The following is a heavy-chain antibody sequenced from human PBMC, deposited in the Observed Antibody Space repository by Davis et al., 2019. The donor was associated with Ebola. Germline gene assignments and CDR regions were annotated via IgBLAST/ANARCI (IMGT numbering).Heavy chain of an antibody. J-gene: IGHJ4*02. Sequence: CASPGFSFSDYYMRSIRQAPGQGPERVSYISISSGFTNYADSVKGRFTISRDNAKNSLYLQMNSLRAEDTAVYYCARGPRKMATTNFDYWGQGTLVTVSS. CDR1: GFSFSDYY. D-gene: IGHD5-24*01. V-gene: IGHV3-11*06. CDR3: ARGPRKMATTNFDY. CDR2: ISISSGFT.